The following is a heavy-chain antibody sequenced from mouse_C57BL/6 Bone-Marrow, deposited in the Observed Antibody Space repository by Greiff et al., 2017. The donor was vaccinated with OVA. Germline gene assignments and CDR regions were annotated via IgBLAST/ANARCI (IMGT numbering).Heavy chain of an antibody. Sequence: QVQLKESGAELVKPGASVKMSCKASGYTFTSYWITWVKQRPGQGLEWIGDIYPGSGSTNYNEKFKSKATLTVDTSSSTAYMQLSSLTSEDSAVYYCAREGQLRWLAYWGQGTLVTVSA. CDR3: AREGQLRWLAY. CDR1: GYTFTSYW. V-gene: IGHV1-55*01. CDR2: IYPGSGST. J-gene: IGHJ3*01. D-gene: IGHD3-2*02.